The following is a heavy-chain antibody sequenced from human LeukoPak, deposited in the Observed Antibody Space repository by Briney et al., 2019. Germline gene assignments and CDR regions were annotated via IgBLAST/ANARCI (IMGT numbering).Heavy chain of an antibody. D-gene: IGHD1-7*01. CDR2: IKSKTDGGTT. V-gene: IGHV3-15*01. J-gene: IGHJ4*02. CDR3: TSGTGTTGTWEDFDY. Sequence: KPGGSLRLSCAASGFTFSNAWMSWVRQAPGKGLEWVGRIKSKTDGGTTDYAAPVKGRFTISRDDSKNTLYLQMNSLKSQGAAVYYCTSGTGTTGTWEDFDYWGQGTPVTVSS. CDR1: GFTFSNAW.